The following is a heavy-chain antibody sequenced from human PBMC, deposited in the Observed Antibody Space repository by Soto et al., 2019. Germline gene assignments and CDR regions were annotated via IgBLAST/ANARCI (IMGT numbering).Heavy chain of an antibody. CDR1: GGSISSGGYY. Sequence: PSETLSLTCTVSGGSISSGGYYWSWIRQHPGKGLEWIGYIYYSGSTYYNPSLKSRVTISVDTSKNQFSLKLSSVTAADTAVYYCARSLYSYGFFDYWGQGTLVTVSS. CDR3: ARSLYSYGFFDY. CDR2: IYYSGST. D-gene: IGHD5-18*01. V-gene: IGHV4-31*03. J-gene: IGHJ4*02.